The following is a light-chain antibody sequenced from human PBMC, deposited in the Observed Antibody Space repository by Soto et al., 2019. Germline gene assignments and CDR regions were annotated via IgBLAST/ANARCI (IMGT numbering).Light chain of an antibody. CDR2: RAS. J-gene: IGKJ1*01. Sequence: NVLTQSPGTLSLSPGERATLSCRASQSLSGNYLAWYQQKPGQAPRVLIYRASIRATGIPDRFSGSGSGTDFTLTISRLEPEDFAVYYCQHYGASPWTFGQGTKVDI. CDR1: QSLSGNY. V-gene: IGKV3-20*01. CDR3: QHYGASPWT.